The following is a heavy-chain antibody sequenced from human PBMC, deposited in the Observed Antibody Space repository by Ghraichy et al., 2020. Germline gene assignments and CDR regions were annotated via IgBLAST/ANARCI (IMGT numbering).Heavy chain of an antibody. CDR3: AKLGYCSGGSLTLRCSYGMDV. J-gene: IGHJ6*02. CDR2: ISGSGGST. V-gene: IGHV3-23*01. D-gene: IGHD2-15*01. CDR1: GFTFSSYA. Sequence: GGSLRLSCAASGFTFSSYAMSWVRQAPGKGLEWVSAISGSGGSTYYADSVKGRFTISRDNSKNTLYLQMNSLRAEDTAVYYCAKLGYCSGGSLTLRCSYGMDVRGQGTTVTVSS.